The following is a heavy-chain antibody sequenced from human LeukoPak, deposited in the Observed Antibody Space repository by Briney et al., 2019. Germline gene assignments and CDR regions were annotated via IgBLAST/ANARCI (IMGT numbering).Heavy chain of an antibody. Sequence: SETLSLTCAVSGYSISSGYYWGRIRQPPGKGLEWIGSIYHGGSTYYNPSLKSRVTISVDTSKNHFSLKLSSVTAADTAVYYCARGGLGYCSGDNCYSFYFYWGQGTLVTVSS. J-gene: IGHJ4*02. CDR3: ARGGLGYCSGDNCYSFYFY. CDR2: IYHGGST. V-gene: IGHV4-38-2*01. D-gene: IGHD2-15*01. CDR1: GYSISSGYY.